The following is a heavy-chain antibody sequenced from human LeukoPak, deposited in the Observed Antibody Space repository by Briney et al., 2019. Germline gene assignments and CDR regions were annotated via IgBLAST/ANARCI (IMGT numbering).Heavy chain of an antibody. V-gene: IGHV3-23*01. D-gene: IGHD1-26*01. CDR1: GFTFSNFA. CDR3: EKDFKSGDGKWEVAY. Sequence: PGGSLSLSCAASGFTFSNFAMTWVRQAPGKGLEWVSSIHGDASDTFYAESVKGRFTISRDNSKNTLHLQMNSLRAEDTAMYYCEKDFKSGDGKWEVAYWGQGTLVTVSS. CDR2: IHGDASDT. J-gene: IGHJ4*02.